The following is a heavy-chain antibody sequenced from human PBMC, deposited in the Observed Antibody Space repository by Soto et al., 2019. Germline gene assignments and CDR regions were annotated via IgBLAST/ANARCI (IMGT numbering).Heavy chain of an antibody. CDR1: GGSISSGGYY. CDR3: ARDSAAGGSPAEYYGMDV. CDR2: IYYSGST. Sequence: SETLSLTCTVSGGSISSGGYYWSWIRQHPGKGLEWIGYIYYSGSTYYNPSLKSRVTISVDTSKNQFSLKLSSVTAADTAVYYCARDSAAGGSPAEYYGMDVWAKGPRSPSP. V-gene: IGHV4-31*03. J-gene: IGHJ6*02. D-gene: IGHD3-10*01.